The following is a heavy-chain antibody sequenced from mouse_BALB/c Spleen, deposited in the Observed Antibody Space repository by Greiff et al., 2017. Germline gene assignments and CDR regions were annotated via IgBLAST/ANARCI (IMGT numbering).Heavy chain of an antibody. Sequence: VQLQQSGAELVRPGALVKLSCKASGFNIKDYYMHWVKQRPEQGLEWIGWIDPENGNTIYDPKFQGKASIPADTSSNTAYLQLSSLTSEDTAVYYCARYGSYYIDDWGQGTTLTVSS. CDR3: ARYGSYYIDD. CDR2: IDPENGNT. V-gene: IGHV14-1*02. D-gene: IGHD1-1*02. CDR1: GFNIKDYY. J-gene: IGHJ2*01.